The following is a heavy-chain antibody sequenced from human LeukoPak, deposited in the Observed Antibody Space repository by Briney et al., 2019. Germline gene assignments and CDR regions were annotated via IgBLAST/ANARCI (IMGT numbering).Heavy chain of an antibody. Sequence: SETLSLTCTVSGGSISSSSYYWGWIRQPPGKGLEWIGSIYYSGSTYYNPSLKSRVTISVDTSKNQFSLKLSSVTAADTAVYYCARGDLTTATRTGGWYFDYWGQGTLVTVSS. CDR3: ARGDLTTATRTGGWYFDY. V-gene: IGHV4-39*01. CDR1: GGSISSSSYY. CDR2: IYYSGST. D-gene: IGHD4-17*01. J-gene: IGHJ4*02.